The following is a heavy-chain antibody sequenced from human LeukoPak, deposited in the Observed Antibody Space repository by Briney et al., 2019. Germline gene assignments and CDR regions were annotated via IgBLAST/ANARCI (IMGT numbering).Heavy chain of an antibody. CDR1: GYTFTGYY. V-gene: IGHV1-18*04. Sequence: ASVKVSCKASGYTFTGYYMHWVRQAPGQGLEWMGWINPNNGNTNYAQKLQGRVTMTTDTSTSTAYMELRSLRSDDTAVYYCARHPPPTYYYDSSGYYYFDYWGQGTLVTVSS. D-gene: IGHD3-22*01. CDR3: ARHPPPTYYYDSSGYYYFDY. CDR2: INPNNGNT. J-gene: IGHJ4*02.